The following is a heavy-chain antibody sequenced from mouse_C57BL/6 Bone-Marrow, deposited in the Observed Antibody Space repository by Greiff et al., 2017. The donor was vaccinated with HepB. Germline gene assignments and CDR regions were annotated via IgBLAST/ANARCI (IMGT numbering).Heavy chain of an antibody. CDR1: GYSITSGYY. CDR3: ARDGPTSHFDY. V-gene: IGHV3-6*01. CDR2: ISYDGSN. J-gene: IGHJ2*01. Sequence: VQLKESGPGLVKPSQSLSLTCSVTGYSITSGYYWNWIRQFPGNKLEWMGYISYDGSNNYNPSLKNRISITRDTSKNQFFLKLNSVTTEDTATYYCARDGPTSHFDYWGQGTTLTVSS.